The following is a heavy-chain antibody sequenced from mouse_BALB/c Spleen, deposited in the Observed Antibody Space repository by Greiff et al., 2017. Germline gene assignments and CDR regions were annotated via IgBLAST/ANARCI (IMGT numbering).Heavy chain of an antibody. D-gene: IGHD1-1*01. Sequence: EVKVVESGGGLVKPGGSLKLSCAASGFTFSDYYMYWVRQTPEKRLEWVATISDGGSYTYYPDSVKGRFTISRDNAKNNLYLQMSSLKSEDTAMYYCARRPNYYGSSYPYAMDYWGQGTSVTVSS. J-gene: IGHJ4*01. CDR2: ISDGGSYT. V-gene: IGHV5-4*02. CDR3: ARRPNYYGSSYPYAMDY. CDR1: GFTFSDYY.